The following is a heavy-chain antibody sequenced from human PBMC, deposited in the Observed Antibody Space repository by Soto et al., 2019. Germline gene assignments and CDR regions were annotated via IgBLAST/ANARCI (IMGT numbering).Heavy chain of an antibody. D-gene: IGHD6-19*01. J-gene: IGHJ5*02. CDR3: ARIPPPYGSVWFCWFDP. CDR1: GFSLTTSGVG. CDR2: VYWDDDK. V-gene: IGHV2-5*02. Sequence: QITLKESGPTLVKPTQTLTLTCTFSGFSLTTSGVGVGWIRQPPGKALEWLALVYWDDDKRYRPSLKSRLTITKDTSKNQVVLTMTNMDPVDTATYYGARIPPPYGSVWFCWFDPWGQGTLVTVSS.